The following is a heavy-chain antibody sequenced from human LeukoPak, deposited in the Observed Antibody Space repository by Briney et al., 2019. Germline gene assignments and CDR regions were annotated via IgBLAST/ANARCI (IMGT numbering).Heavy chain of an antibody. CDR3: ARDRITMIVVVNRYNWFDP. CDR2: IKQDGSEK. D-gene: IGHD3-22*01. V-gene: IGHV3-7*01. J-gene: IGHJ5*02. CDR1: GFTFSSYW. Sequence: PGGSLRLSCAASGFTFSSYWMSRVRQAPGKGLAWVANIKQDGSEKYYVDSVKGRFTISRDNAKNSLYLQMNSLRAEDTAVYYCARDRITMIVVVNRYNWFDPWGQGTLVTVSS.